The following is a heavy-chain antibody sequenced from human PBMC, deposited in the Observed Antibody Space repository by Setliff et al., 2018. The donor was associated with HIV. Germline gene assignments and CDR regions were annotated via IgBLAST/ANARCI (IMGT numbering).Heavy chain of an antibody. CDR3: ARRPVSDTFDV. Sequence: LGESLKISCKGSGYYFTTYWIGWVRQRPGKGLEWMGIIYPDDSDTRYGPSFEGQVTISSDWSITTAFLQWNSLKASDTAMYYCARRPVSDTFDVWGQGTMVTVSS. J-gene: IGHJ3*01. CDR2: IYPDDSDT. V-gene: IGHV5-51*01. CDR1: GYYFTTYW.